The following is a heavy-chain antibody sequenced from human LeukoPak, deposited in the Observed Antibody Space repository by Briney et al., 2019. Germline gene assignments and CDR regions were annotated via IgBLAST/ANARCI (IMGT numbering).Heavy chain of an antibody. CDR2: IDPNSGGT. CDR3: ARVRRSSWQMFDY. CDR1: GYTFTGYY. V-gene: IGHV1-2*02. Sequence: ASVKVSCKASGYTFTGYYMHWVRQAPGQGLEWMGWIDPNSGGTNYAQKFQGRVTMTRDTSISTAYMELSRLRSDDTAVYYCARVRRSSWQMFDYWGQGTLVTVSS. D-gene: IGHD6-13*01. J-gene: IGHJ4*02.